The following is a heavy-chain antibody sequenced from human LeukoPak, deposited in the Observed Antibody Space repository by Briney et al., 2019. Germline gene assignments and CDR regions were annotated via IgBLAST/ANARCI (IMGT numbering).Heavy chain of an antibody. CDR2: ISWNSGSI. CDR3: AKEARIAAADALDY. V-gene: IGHV3-9*01. D-gene: IGHD6-13*01. CDR1: GFTFDDYA. J-gene: IGHJ4*02. Sequence: GGSLRLSCAASGFTFDDYAMHWVRQAPGKGLEWVSGISWNSGSIGYADSVKGRFTISRDNAKNSLYLQMNSLRAEDTALYYCAKEARIAAADALDYWGQGTLVTVSS.